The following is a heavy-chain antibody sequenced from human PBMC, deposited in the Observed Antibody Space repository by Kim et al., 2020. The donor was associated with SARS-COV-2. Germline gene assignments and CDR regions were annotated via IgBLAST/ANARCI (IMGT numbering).Heavy chain of an antibody. CDR1: GFTVSSDY. V-gene: IGHV3-66*04. Sequence: GGSLRLSCAVSGFTVSSDYMSWVRQAPGKGLEWVSVLYSGGSTYYADSVKGRFTISRDISKNTLYLQMNSLRDEDTAMYYCARHDWFDPWGQGTLVTVSS. CDR3: ARHDWFDP. J-gene: IGHJ5*02. CDR2: LYSGGST.